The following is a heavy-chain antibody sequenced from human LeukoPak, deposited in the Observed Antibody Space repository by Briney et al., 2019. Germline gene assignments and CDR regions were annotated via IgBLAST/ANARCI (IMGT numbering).Heavy chain of an antibody. Sequence: GGSLRLSCAASGFTFSSYWMHWVRQAPGKGLEWVSYISSSSSTIYYADSVKGRFTISRDNAKNSLYLQMNSLRAEDTAVYYCARGMTSDDIIEDAFDIWGQGTMVAVSS. CDR3: ARGMTSDDIIEDAFDI. D-gene: IGHD3-9*01. V-gene: IGHV3-48*04. CDR1: GFTFSSYW. J-gene: IGHJ3*02. CDR2: ISSSSSTI.